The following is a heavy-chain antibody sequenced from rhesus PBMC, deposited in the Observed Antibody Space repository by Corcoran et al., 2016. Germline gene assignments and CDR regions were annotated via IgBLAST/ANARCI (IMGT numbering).Heavy chain of an antibody. CDR3: ARELTWFFDY. D-gene: IGHD1-38*01. V-gene: IGHV4S10*01. Sequence: QVQLQESGPGVVKPSETLSLTCAVSGGSISDSYRWSWIRQPPGKGLEWIGYIYGSSTNNNYNPSFKSRVTISKDTSKNQFSLKLSSVTAADTAVYYCARELTWFFDYWGQGVLVTVSS. CDR2: IYGSSTNN. CDR1: GGSISDSYR. J-gene: IGHJ4*01.